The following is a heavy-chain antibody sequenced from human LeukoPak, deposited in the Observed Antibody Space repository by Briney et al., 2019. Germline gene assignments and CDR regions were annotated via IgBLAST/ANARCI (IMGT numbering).Heavy chain of an antibody. D-gene: IGHD4-23*01. Sequence: GGSLRLSCAASGFTFSSYGMHWVRQAPGKGLEWVAVISYDGSNKYYADSVKGRFTISRDNSKNTLYLQMNSLRAEDTAVYYCARDGGNSSKYYYYYMDVWGKGTTVTVSS. CDR1: GFTFSSYG. J-gene: IGHJ6*03. CDR3: ARDGGNSSKYYYYYMDV. CDR2: ISYDGSNK. V-gene: IGHV3-30*03.